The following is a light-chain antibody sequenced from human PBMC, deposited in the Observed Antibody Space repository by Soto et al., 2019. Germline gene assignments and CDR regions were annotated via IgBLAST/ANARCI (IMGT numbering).Light chain of an antibody. V-gene: IGKV1-27*01. Sequence: DIQMTQSPSSLSASLGERVTITCRASQGIGVYLAWFQQKPGNVPRLLIYAASTLQSGVPSRFSGSGSGTDFTLTISSLQPEDVATYYCQKYNSAPLTFGGGTKVDIK. CDR2: AAS. CDR3: QKYNSAPLT. J-gene: IGKJ4*01. CDR1: QGIGVY.